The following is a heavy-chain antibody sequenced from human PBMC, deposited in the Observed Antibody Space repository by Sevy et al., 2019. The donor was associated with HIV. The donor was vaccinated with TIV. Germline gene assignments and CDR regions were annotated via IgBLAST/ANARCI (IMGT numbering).Heavy chain of an antibody. CDR2: ISRGSSFI. Sequence: GGSLRLSCAASGFIFSGYTMNWVRQAPGKGLEWVSSISRGSSFIYYADSLQGRFIISRDNARKSLYLQMKNLRVEDTAEYYCARVGLGDCSGTNCSPNDYWGQRTLVTVSS. J-gene: IGHJ4*02. CDR1: GFIFSGYT. V-gene: IGHV3-21*01. D-gene: IGHD2-2*01. CDR3: ARVGLGDCSGTNCSPNDY.